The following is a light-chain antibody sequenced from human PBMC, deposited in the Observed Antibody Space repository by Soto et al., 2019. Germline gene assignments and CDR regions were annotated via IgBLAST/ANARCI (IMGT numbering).Light chain of an antibody. J-gene: IGKJ1*01. V-gene: IGKV3-15*01. Sequence: EIVMTQSPATLSVSPGERATLSCRASQSVSTNLAWYQQKPGQAPRLLIYGASTRATGFPVRFSGSASGTEFTLTISSLQSEDFTVYYCQQYNKWPLTFGQGTKV. CDR2: GAS. CDR1: QSVSTN. CDR3: QQYNKWPLT.